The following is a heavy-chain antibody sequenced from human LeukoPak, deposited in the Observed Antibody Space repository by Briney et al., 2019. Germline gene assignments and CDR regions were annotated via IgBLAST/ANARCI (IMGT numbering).Heavy chain of an antibody. D-gene: IGHD5-18*01. V-gene: IGHV3-30*18. Sequence: GGSLRLSCAASGFTFSSYGMHWVRQAPGKGLEWVAVISYDGSNKYYADSVKGRFTISRDNSKNTLYLQMNSLRAEDTAVYYCAKDRGYSYGYYFDYWGQGTLGTVS. CDR2: ISYDGSNK. CDR1: GFTFSSYG. CDR3: AKDRGYSYGYYFDY. J-gene: IGHJ4*02.